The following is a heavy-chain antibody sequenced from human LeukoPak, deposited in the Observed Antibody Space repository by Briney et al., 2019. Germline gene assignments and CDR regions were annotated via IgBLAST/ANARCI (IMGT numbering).Heavy chain of an antibody. CDR3: ARGGGSIIAVDF. J-gene: IGHJ4*02. CDR1: GFTFSNYW. CDR2: INSDGSDT. Sequence: GGSLRLSCEASGFTFSNYWMHWVRQAPGKGLGWVSRINSDGSDTNYADSVKGRFTISRDNGKNTLYLQMNNLRGEDTAVYYCARGGGSIIAVDFWGQGTLVTVSS. D-gene: IGHD3-16*01. V-gene: IGHV3-74*01.